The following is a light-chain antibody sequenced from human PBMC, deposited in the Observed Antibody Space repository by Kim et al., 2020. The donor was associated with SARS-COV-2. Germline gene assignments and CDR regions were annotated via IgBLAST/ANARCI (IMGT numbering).Light chain of an antibody. CDR2: YNN. CDR3: ATWDDSLNGWV. J-gene: IGLJ3*02. Sequence: QSVLTQPPSASGTPGQRVTISCSGSSSNIGSNTVNWYQHLPGTAPKLLIFYNNQRPSGVPDRFSGSKSGTSASLAISGLHSEDEADYYCATWDDSLNGWVFGGGTKVTVL. CDR1: SSNIGSNT. V-gene: IGLV1-44*01.